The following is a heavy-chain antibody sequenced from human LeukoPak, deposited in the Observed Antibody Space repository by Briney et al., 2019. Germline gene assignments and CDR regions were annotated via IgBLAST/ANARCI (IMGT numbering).Heavy chain of an antibody. CDR3: ARVSVWGSRYMDDY. J-gene: IGHJ4*02. Sequence: GASVKVSCKASGGTFSSYAISWVRQAPGQGLEWMGGIIPIFGTANYAQKFQGRVTITADESTSTAYMELSSLRSDDTAVYYCARVSVWGSRYMDDYWGQGTLVTVSS. V-gene: IGHV1-69*13. CDR1: GGTFSSYA. CDR2: IIPIFGTA. D-gene: IGHD3-16*01.